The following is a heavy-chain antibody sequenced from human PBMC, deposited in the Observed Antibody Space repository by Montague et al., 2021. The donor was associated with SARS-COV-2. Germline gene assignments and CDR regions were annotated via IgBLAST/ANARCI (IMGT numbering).Heavy chain of an antibody. CDR3: ARQDDILTGYYYYGMDV. Sequence: SETLSLTCTVSGGSISSSSYYWGWIRQPPGKGLEWIGSIYYSGXTXYXXXXKXRVTISVDTSKNRFSLKLSSVTAADTAVYYCARQDDILTGYYYYGMDVWGQGTTVTVSS. CDR1: GGSISSSSYY. J-gene: IGHJ6*02. D-gene: IGHD3-9*01. CDR2: IYYSGXT. V-gene: IGHV4-39*01.